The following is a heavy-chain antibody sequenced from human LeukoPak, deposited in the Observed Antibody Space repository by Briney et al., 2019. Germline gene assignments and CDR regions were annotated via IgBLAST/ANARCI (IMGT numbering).Heavy chain of an antibody. CDR3: ARAHMTTVTLGDY. V-gene: IGHV1-2*02. CDR2: INPNSGVT. D-gene: IGHD4-11*01. J-gene: IGHJ4*02. CDR1: GYTLTDYY. Sequence: GASVKVSCKASGYTLTDYYIHWVRQAPGQGLERMGWINPNSGVTNYAQKFQGRVTLTRDTPISTAYMEVSRLRSDDTAVYYCARAHMTTVTLGDYWGQGTLVTVSS.